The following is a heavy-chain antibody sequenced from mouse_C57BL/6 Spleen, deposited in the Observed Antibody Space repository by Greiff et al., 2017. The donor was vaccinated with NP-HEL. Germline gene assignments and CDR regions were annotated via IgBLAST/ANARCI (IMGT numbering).Heavy chain of an antibody. V-gene: IGHV1-42*01. CDR2: INTSTGGT. J-gene: IGHJ2*01. Sequence: EVQLQQSGPELVKPGASVKISCKASGYSFTGYYMNWVKQSPEKSLEWIGEINTSTGGTTYNQKFKAKATLTVDKSSSTAYMQLKSLTSEASAVYYCAVITTYWGQGTTLTVSS. CDR1: GYSFTGYY. CDR3: AVITTY. D-gene: IGHD1-1*01.